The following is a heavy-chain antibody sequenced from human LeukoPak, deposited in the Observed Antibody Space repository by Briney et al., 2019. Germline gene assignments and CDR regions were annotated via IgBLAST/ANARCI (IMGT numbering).Heavy chain of an antibody. V-gene: IGHV4-59*01. CDR3: ARVDTVTTTFDY. Sequence: SETLSLTCTVSGGSISNYFWSWIRQPPGKGLEWIGYIYYRGSTNYNPSLKSRVTISVDTSKNQFSLKLSSVTAADTAVYYCARVDTVTTTFDYWGQGTLVTVSS. D-gene: IGHD4-17*01. CDR2: IYYRGST. CDR1: GGSISNYF. J-gene: IGHJ4*02.